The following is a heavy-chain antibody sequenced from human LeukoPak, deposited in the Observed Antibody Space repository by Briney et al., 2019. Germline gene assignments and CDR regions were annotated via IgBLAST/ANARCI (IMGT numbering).Heavy chain of an antibody. V-gene: IGHV4-34*01. CDR3: ARLTRLSTSPDRYYLDY. Sequence: SETLSLTCAVYGGSFSGYYWSWIRQPPGKGLEWIGYIYHSGGTNYIPSLKGRVTISIDASKNQFSLKLSSVTAADSAVYYCARLTRLSTSPDRYYLDYWGQGTLVTVSS. CDR2: IYHSGGT. J-gene: IGHJ4*02. D-gene: IGHD6-6*01. CDR1: GGSFSGYY.